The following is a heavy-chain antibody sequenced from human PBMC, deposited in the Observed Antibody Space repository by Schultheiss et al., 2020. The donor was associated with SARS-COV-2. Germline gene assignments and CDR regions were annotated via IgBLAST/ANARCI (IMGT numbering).Heavy chain of an antibody. Sequence: SETLSLTCTVSGGSISSGGYYWSWIRQHPGKGLEWIGYIYYSGSTNYNPSLKSRVTISVDTSKNQFSLKLSSVTAEDTAVYYCARAGYDSSGYYFDYWGQGTLVTVSS. CDR1: GGSISSGGYY. D-gene: IGHD3-22*01. V-gene: IGHV4-61*08. CDR2: IYYSGST. J-gene: IGHJ4*02. CDR3: ARAGYDSSGYYFDY.